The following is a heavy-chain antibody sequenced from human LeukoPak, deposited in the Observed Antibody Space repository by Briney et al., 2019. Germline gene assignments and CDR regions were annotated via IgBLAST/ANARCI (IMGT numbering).Heavy chain of an antibody. D-gene: IGHD3-10*01. CDR1: GFTFSSYE. Sequence: TGGSLRLSCAASGFTFSSYEMNWVRQAPGKGLEWVSFINSRGSTIYYVDSVKGRFTISRDNAKNSLYLQMNSLRAEDTAVYYCAREKGRGVISPYYDYWGQGTLVTVSS. V-gene: IGHV3-48*03. J-gene: IGHJ4*02. CDR3: AREKGRGVISPYYDY. CDR2: INSRGSTI.